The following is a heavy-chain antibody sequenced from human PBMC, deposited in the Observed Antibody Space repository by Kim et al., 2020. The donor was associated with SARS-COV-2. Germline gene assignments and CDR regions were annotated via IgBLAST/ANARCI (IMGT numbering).Heavy chain of an antibody. V-gene: IGHV3-30*04. J-gene: IGHJ6*02. CDR1: GFTFSSYA. CDR3: ASGAPYYYYGMDV. Sequence: GGSLRLSCAVSGFTFSSYAMHWVRQAPGKGLEWVAVISYDGSNKYYADSVKGRFTISRDNSKNTLYLQMNSLRAEDTAVYYCASGAPYYYYGMDVWGQGTTVTVSS. CDR2: ISYDGSNK. D-gene: IGHD2-15*01.